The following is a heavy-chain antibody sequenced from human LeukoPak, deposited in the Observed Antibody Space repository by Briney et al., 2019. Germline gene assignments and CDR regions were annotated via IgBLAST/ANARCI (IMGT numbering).Heavy chain of an antibody. D-gene: IGHD2-8*01. CDR2: ISGSGHST. CDR1: GFTFSSYA. V-gene: IGHV3-23*01. J-gene: IGHJ4*02. Sequence: GGSLRLSRAASGFTFSSYAMSWVRQAPGKGLEWVSGISGSGHSTYYADSVKGRFTISRDNSKNTLYLQMNSLRTEDTAVYYCSKDRSDNNTWYAGSHWGQGTLVTVSS. CDR3: SKDRSDNNTWYAGSH.